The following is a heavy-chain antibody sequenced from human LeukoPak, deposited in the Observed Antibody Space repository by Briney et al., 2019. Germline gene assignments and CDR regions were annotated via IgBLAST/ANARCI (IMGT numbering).Heavy chain of an antibody. V-gene: IGHV3-23*01. J-gene: IGHJ4*02. CDR2: ISGSGGST. D-gene: IGHD2-15*01. CDR1: GFTFSGYA. CDR3: AKQGCSGGSCYFDY. Sequence: GGSLRLSCAASGFTFSGYAMSWVRQAPGKGLEWVSAISGSGGSTYYADSVKGRFTISRDNSRNTLYLQMDSLRADDTAVYYCAKQGCSGGSCYFDYWGQGTLVTVSS.